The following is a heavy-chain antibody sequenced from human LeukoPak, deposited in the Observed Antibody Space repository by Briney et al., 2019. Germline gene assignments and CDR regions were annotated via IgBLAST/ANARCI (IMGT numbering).Heavy chain of an antibody. CDR3: ARHYYYYYGMDV. CDR1: GGSISSYY. Sequence: SETLSLTCTVSGGSISSYYWSWIRQPPGKGLEWIGYIYYSGSTNYNPSLKSRVTISVDTSKNQFSLKLSSVTAADTAVYYCARHYYYYYGMDVWGQGTTVTASS. CDR2: IYYSGST. J-gene: IGHJ6*02. V-gene: IGHV4-59*08.